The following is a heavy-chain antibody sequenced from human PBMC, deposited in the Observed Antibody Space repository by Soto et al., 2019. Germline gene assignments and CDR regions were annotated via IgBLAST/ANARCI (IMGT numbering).Heavy chain of an antibody. J-gene: IGHJ4*02. CDR1: GYTFTNFD. Sequence: ASVKVSCKASGYTFTNFDISWVRQAPGQGLEWMGWISAYNGDTKYSQKVQDRVTLTTDTSTSTAYMDLRSLRYDDTAIYYCARSSSGPDYWGQGILVTVSS. CDR2: ISAYNGDT. CDR3: ARSSSGPDY. D-gene: IGHD6-19*01. V-gene: IGHV1-18*01.